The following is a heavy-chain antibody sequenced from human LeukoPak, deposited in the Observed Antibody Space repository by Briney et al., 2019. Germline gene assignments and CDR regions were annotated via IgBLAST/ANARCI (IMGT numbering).Heavy chain of an antibody. Sequence: SGGSLRLSCTVSGFTLSSYEMSWIRQAPGKGLEWVSSIEYSETSTHYADAVKGRFTISRDNSKNTLYLQLNSLRAEDTALYYCAKATYTGYDWGAFDIWGQGTMVTVSS. CDR3: AKATYTGYDWGAFDI. J-gene: IGHJ3*02. CDR1: GFTLSSYE. D-gene: IGHD5-12*01. CDR2: IEYSETST. V-gene: IGHV3-23*01.